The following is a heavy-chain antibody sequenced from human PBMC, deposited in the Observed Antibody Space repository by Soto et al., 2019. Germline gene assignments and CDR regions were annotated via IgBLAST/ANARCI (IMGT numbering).Heavy chain of an antibody. J-gene: IGHJ4*02. V-gene: IGHV1-2*02. CDR3: ARGRTIVSPGN. CDR1: GHSFTGYQ. D-gene: IGHD1-1*01. Sequence: QVQLVQSGAEVKKPGASVNVSCKASGHSFTGYQIHWVRQAPGQGLEWMGWINPNSGGTNLAQKFQGRVTMTRDTSVTTAYMEINGLTSDDTAVYYCARGRTIVSPGNWGQGTLVSVSS. CDR2: INPNSGGT.